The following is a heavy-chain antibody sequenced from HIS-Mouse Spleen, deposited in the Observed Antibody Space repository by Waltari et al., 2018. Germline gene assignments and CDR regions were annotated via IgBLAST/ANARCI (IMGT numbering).Heavy chain of an antibody. V-gene: IGHV3-30*04. CDR1: GCTFRSYA. Sequence: QVQLVESGGGVVQPGRSLRLSCAASGCTFRSYAMHWVRQAPGQGLEWVAVISYDGSNKYYADSVKGRFTISRDNSKNTLYLQMNSLRAEDTAVYYCASPAHQIVVVPAATDAFDIWGQGTMVTVSS. J-gene: IGHJ3*02. D-gene: IGHD2-2*01. CDR2: ISYDGSNK. CDR3: ASPAHQIVVVPAATDAFDI.